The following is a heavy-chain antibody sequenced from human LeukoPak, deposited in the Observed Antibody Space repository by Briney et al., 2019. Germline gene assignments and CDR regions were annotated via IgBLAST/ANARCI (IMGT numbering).Heavy chain of an antibody. D-gene: IGHD3-10*01. V-gene: IGHV4-59*12. CDR2: IYYSGST. J-gene: IGHJ5*02. Sequence: SETLSLTCTVSGGSISSYYWSWIRQPPGKGLEWIGYIYYSGSTNYNPSLKSRVTISVDTSKNQFSLKLSSVTAADTAVYYCARGRRRRASQRSSNWFDPWGQGTLVTVSS. CDR1: GGSISSYY. CDR3: ARGRRRRASQRSSNWFDP.